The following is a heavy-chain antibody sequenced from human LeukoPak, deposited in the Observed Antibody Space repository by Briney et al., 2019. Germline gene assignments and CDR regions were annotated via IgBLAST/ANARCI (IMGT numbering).Heavy chain of an antibody. CDR1: GGSITDYY. D-gene: IGHD3-10*01. J-gene: IGHJ4*02. CDR3: ARRGFGEAMEY. Sequence: SETLSLTCTVSGGSITDYYWAWIRQPPGKGLEWIGFIYYSGSNNYNPSLKTRATLSVDTSKNQFSLKLNSVTAADTAVYYCARRGFGEAMEYWGQGTLVAVSS. V-gene: IGHV4-59*08. CDR2: IYYSGSN.